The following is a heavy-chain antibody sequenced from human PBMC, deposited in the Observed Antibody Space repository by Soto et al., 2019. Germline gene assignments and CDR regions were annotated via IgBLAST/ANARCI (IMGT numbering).Heavy chain of an antibody. J-gene: IGHJ5*02. CDR1: GFTFSSYA. D-gene: IGHD3-22*01. CDR3: VKEGYYYDSSGYYYGWFDP. Sequence: PGGSLRLSCSASGFTFSSYAMHWVRQAPGKGLEYVSAISSNGGSTYYADSVKGRFTISRDNSKNTLYLQMSSLRAEVTAVYYCVKEGYYYDSSGYYYGWFDPWGQGTLVTVSS. V-gene: IGHV3-64D*06. CDR2: ISSNGGST.